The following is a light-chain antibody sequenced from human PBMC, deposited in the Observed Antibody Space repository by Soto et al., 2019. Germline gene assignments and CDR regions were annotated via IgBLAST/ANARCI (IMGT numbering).Light chain of an antibody. CDR2: WAT. V-gene: IGKV4-1*01. Sequence: DIVMTQSPDSLAVSLGERAAINCRSSQSLVHKTNYKNYLAWYQQKPGQPPKVLIYWATTRESGVPDRFSGSGSGTDFTLTISGLQTEDVAVYYCQQFYGCPWTFGQGTKVEIK. CDR3: QQFYGCPWT. CDR1: QSLVHKTNYKNY. J-gene: IGKJ1*01.